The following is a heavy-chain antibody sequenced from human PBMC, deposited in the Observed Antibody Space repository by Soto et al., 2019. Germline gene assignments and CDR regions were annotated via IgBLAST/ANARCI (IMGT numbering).Heavy chain of an antibody. Sequence: QVQLVQSGAEVKKPGSSVKVSCKASGGTFSSYTISWVRQAPGQGLEWMGRIIPILGIANYAQKFQGRVMITADKSTSTAYMELSSLRSEDTAVYYCARTVPSYCGGDCYPSWFDPWGQGTLVTVSS. CDR2: IIPILGIA. CDR1: GGTFSSYT. CDR3: ARTVPSYCGGDCYPSWFDP. J-gene: IGHJ5*02. D-gene: IGHD2-21*02. V-gene: IGHV1-69*02.